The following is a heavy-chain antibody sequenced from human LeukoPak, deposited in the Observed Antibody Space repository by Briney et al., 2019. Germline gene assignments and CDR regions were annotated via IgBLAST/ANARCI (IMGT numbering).Heavy chain of an antibody. J-gene: IGHJ4*02. CDR2: ISYDGSNK. V-gene: IGHV3-30*04. D-gene: IGHD5-24*01. CDR3: AKDDAWLQFGD. CDR1: EFTFNNYA. Sequence: GRSLRLSCAASEFTFNNYAMHWVRQAPGKGLEWVAIISYDGSNKYYADSVKGRFTISRDNSKGTVYLQMNSLRPEDTAVYYCAKDDAWLQFGDWGRGTLVTVSS.